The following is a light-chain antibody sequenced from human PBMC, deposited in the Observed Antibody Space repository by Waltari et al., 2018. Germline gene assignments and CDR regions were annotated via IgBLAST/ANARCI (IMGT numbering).Light chain of an antibody. CDR3: QHYVTLPVT. J-gene: IGKJ1*01. Sequence: EILLTLSPGTLTLSPGTRATLSCRASQSVSRTLAWYKQKPGQAPSLLIYVASIRATGIPYRFSGSGSGTDFSLTISRLEPEDFAVYYCQHYVTLPVTFGQGTKVEIK. V-gene: IGKV3-20*01. CDR1: QSVSRT. CDR2: VAS.